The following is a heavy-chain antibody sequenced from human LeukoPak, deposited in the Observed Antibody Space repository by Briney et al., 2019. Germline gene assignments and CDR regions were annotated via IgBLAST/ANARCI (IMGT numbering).Heavy chain of an antibody. V-gene: IGHV3-30-3*01. CDR2: ISYDGSNK. J-gene: IGHJ3*02. Sequence: QPGRSLRLSCAASGFTFSSYAMHWVRQAPGKGLEWVAVISYDGSNKYYADSVKGRFTISRDNSKNTLYLQMNSLRAEDTAVYYCARDSLLFSEAPFEYQLLRVAFDIWGQGTMVTVSS. CDR3: ARDSLLFSEAPFEYQLLRVAFDI. D-gene: IGHD2-2*01. CDR1: GFTFSSYA.